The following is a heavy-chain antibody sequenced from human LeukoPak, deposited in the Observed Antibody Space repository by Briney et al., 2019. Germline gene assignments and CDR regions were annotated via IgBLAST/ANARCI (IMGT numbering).Heavy chain of an antibody. CDR2: IIPIFGTA. Sequence: SVKVSCKASGGTFSSYAISWVRQAPGQGLEWMGGIIPIFGTANYAQKFQGRVTITADKSTSTAYMGLSSLRSEDTAVYYCAIAVAGTGHFDYWGQGTLVTVSS. V-gene: IGHV1-69*06. CDR1: GGTFSSYA. D-gene: IGHD6-19*01. CDR3: AIAVAGTGHFDY. J-gene: IGHJ4*02.